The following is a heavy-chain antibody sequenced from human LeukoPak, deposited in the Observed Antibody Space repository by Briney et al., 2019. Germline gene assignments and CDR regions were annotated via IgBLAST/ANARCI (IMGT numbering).Heavy chain of an antibody. CDR3: ARVDSYVDTATGGPPTVDY. V-gene: IGHV3-48*03. CDR2: ISSSGSTI. J-gene: IGHJ4*02. CDR1: GFTFSSYE. D-gene: IGHD5-18*01. Sequence: GESLKISCAASGFTFSSYEMNWVRQAPGKGLEWVSYISSSGSTIYYADSVKGRFTISRDNAKNSLYLQMNSLRAEDTAVYYCARVDSYVDTATGGPPTVDYWGQGTLVTVSS.